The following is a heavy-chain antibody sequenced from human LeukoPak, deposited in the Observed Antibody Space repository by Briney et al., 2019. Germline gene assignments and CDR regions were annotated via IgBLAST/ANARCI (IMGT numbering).Heavy chain of an antibody. V-gene: IGHV3-43D*03. CDR3: ARTAATSTGSLDY. J-gene: IGHJ4*02. CDR1: GFTFDDYA. CDR2: ITWDGGST. D-gene: IGHD6-13*01. Sequence: GGSLRLSCAASGFTFDDYAMHWVRQASGKGLEWVSHITWDGGSTHYADSVKGRFTISRDNAKNTLYLQMNSLRAEDTAVYYCARTAATSTGSLDYWGQGTLVTVSS.